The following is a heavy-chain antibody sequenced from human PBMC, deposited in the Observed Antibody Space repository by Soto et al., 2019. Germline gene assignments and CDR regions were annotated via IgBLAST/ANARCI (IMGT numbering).Heavy chain of an antibody. CDR1: GFTFSSYD. Sequence: EVQLVESGGGLVQPGGSLRLSCAASGFTFSSYDMHWVRQATGKGLEWVSAIGTAGDTYYPGSVKGRFTISRENAKNSLYLQMNSLRAGDTAVYYCARGPYAAGSPIAPYYIDYWGQGTLGTVSS. CDR3: ARGPYAAGSPIAPYYIDY. D-gene: IGHD3-10*01. CDR2: IGTAGDT. J-gene: IGHJ4*02. V-gene: IGHV3-13*01.